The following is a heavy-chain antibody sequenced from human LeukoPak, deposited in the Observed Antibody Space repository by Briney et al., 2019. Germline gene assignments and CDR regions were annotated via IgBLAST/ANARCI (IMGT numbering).Heavy chain of an antibody. CDR2: IYYSGST. Sequence: SETLSLTCTVSGGSISSYYWSWIRQPPGKGLEWIGYIYYSGSTNYNPSLKSRVTISVDTSKNQFSLRLSSVTAADTAVYYCARETLRGPHYYYYMDVWGKGTTVTVSS. CDR3: ARETLRGPHYYYYMDV. J-gene: IGHJ6*03. V-gene: IGHV4-59*12. CDR1: GGSISSYY.